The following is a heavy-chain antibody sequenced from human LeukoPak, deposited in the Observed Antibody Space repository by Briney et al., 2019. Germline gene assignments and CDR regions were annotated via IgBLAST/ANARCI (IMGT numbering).Heavy chain of an antibody. D-gene: IGHD3-22*01. Sequence: ASVNVSCKASGGTFSSYAISWVRQAPGQGLEWMGRIIPILGIANYAQKFQGRVTITADKSTSTAYMELSSLRSEDTAVYYCARVDYYDSSGYYYVPSGYWGQGTLVTVSS. J-gene: IGHJ4*02. CDR3: ARVDYYDSSGYYYVPSGY. CDR1: GGTFSSYA. CDR2: IIPILGIA. V-gene: IGHV1-69*04.